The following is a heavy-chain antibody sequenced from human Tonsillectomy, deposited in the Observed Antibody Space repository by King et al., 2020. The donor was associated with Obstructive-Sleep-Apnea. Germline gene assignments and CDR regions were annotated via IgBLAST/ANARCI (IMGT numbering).Heavy chain of an antibody. CDR2: ISYDGSNK. V-gene: IGHV3-30-3*01. CDR3: ARDRNYYDSSGYYYFDY. CDR1: GFTFSSYA. D-gene: IGHD3-22*01. J-gene: IGHJ4*02. Sequence: VQLVESGGGVVQPGRSLRLSCAASGFTFSSYAIHWVRQAPGKGLEWVAVISYDGSNKYYADSVKGRFTISRDNSKNTLYLQMNSLRAEDTAVYYCARDRNYYDSSGYYYFDYWGQGTLVTVSS.